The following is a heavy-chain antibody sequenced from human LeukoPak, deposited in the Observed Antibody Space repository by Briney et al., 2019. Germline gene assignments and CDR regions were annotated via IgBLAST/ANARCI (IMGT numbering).Heavy chain of an antibody. CDR1: GGTFSSYA. D-gene: IGHD4-17*01. CDR3: ARDGDYSLGGLDY. CDR2: IIPIIGTA. Sequence: SVKVSCKASGGTFSSYAISWVRQAPGQGLEWMGRIIPIIGTANYAQKFQGRVTITTDESTSTAYMELSSLRSEDTAVYYCARDGDYSLGGLDYWGQGTLVTVSS. V-gene: IGHV1-69*05. J-gene: IGHJ4*02.